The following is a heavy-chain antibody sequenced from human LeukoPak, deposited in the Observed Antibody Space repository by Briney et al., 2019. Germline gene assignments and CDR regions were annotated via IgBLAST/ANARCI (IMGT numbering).Heavy chain of an antibody. Sequence: PGGSLRLSXAASGFTFSSYAMHWVRQAPGKGLEYVSAISSNGGSTYYANSVKGRFTISRDNSKNTLYLQMSSLRAEDMAVYYCARDRFSSGIVGATILYWGQGTLVTVSS. CDR2: ISSNGGST. CDR3: ARDRFSSGIVGATILY. D-gene: IGHD1-26*01. J-gene: IGHJ4*02. V-gene: IGHV3-64*01. CDR1: GFTFSSYA.